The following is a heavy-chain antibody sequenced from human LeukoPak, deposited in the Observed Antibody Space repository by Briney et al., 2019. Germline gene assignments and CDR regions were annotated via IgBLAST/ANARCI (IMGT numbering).Heavy chain of an antibody. CDR1: GYTFTSYY. V-gene: IGHV1-46*01. Sequence: RASVKVSCKASGYTFTSYYMHWVRQAPGQGLEWMGIINPSGGSTSYAQKFQGRVTMTRDMSTSTVYMELSSLRSEDTAVYYCARDYRYDTGPGYYYYYMDVWGKGTMVTVSS. CDR2: INPSGGST. D-gene: IGHD3-16*02. J-gene: IGHJ6*03. CDR3: ARDYRYDTGPGYYYYYMDV.